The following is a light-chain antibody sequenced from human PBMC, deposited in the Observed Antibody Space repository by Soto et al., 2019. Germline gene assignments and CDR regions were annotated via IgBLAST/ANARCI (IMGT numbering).Light chain of an antibody. CDR1: HRFSSC. CDR3: QHVGGTTLT. V-gene: IGKV3-15*01. Sequence: EILMTQSPATLSVSPGDSATLSCSASHRFSSCLSWYQHKPCQAPRLLIYGVSTRADGVAAMFSGSGSGTVFTLTISILQSEDVAVYCCQHVGGTTLTFGQGTKVDIK. J-gene: IGKJ1*01. CDR2: GVS.